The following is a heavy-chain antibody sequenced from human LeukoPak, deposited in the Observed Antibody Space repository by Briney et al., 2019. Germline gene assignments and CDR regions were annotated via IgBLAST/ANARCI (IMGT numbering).Heavy chain of an antibody. D-gene: IGHD2-2*02. CDR1: GGSFSGYY. CDR2: INHSGST. J-gene: IGHJ6*02. CDR3: ARFSAAIRYNTYYYGMDV. V-gene: IGHV4-34*01. Sequence: SETLSLTCAVYGGSFSGYYWSWIRQPPGKGLEWIGEINHSGSTNYNPSLKSRVTISVDASKNQFSLKLSSVTAADTAVYYCARFSAAIRYNTYYYGMDVWGQGTTVTVSS.